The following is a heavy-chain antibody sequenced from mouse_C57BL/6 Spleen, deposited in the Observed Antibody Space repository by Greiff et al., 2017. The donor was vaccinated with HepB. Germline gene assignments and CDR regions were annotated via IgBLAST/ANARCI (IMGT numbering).Heavy chain of an antibody. CDR3: ARNPSNFAWFAY. J-gene: IGHJ3*01. D-gene: IGHD4-1*01. CDR1: GYPFTRYN. CDR2: IYPGNGDT. V-gene: IGHV1-12*01. Sequence: QVQLQQSGAELVRPGASVKMSCKASGYPFTRYNMHWVKQTPRQGLEWIGAIYPGNGDTSYNQKFKGKATLTVDKSSSTAYMQLSSLTSEDSAVYFCARNPSNFAWFAYWGQGTLVTVSA.